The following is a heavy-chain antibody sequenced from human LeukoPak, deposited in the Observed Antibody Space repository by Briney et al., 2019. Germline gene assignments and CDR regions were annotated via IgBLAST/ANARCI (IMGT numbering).Heavy chain of an antibody. CDR1: GYTFTNYY. J-gene: IGHJ4*02. D-gene: IGHD3-10*01. CDR2: ISPSGGST. Sequence: GASVKVSCKASGYTFTNYYIHWVRQAPGQGLEWMGIISPSGGSTGYAQKFQGRVTMTRDTSTSTVYMELSSLRSEDTAVYYCATGDYGSGSFYAGLGDYWGQGTLVTVSS. CDR3: ATGDYGSGSFYAGLGDY. V-gene: IGHV1-46*01.